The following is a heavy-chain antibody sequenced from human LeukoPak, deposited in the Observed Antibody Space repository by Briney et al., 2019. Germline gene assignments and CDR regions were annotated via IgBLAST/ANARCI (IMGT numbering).Heavy chain of an antibody. D-gene: IGHD4-17*01. CDR1: GYTFTSYG. V-gene: IGHV1-69*13. CDR3: ARDPYGDYERAFDI. Sequence: SVKVSCKASGYTFTSYGISWVRQAPGQGLEWMGGIIPIFGTANYAQKFQGRVTITADESTSTAYMELSSLRSEDTAVYYCARDPYGDYERAFDIWGQGTMVTVSS. J-gene: IGHJ3*02. CDR2: IIPIFGTA.